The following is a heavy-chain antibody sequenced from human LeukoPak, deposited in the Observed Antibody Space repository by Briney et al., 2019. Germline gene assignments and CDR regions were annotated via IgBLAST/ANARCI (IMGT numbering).Heavy chain of an antibody. CDR3: ARDNSVVRGVITY. CDR1: GFTFSSYS. CDR2: ISSSSSYI. V-gene: IGHV3-21*01. J-gene: IGHJ4*02. Sequence: GGSLRLSCAASGFTFSSYSMNWVRQAPGKGLEWVSSISSSSSYIYYADSVKGRFTISRDNAKNSLYLQMNSLRAEDTAVYYWARDNSVVRGVITYWGQGTLVTVSS. D-gene: IGHD3-10*01.